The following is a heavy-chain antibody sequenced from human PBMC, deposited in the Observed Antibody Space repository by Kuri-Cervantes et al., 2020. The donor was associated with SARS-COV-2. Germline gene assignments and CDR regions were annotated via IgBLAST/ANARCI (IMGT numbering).Heavy chain of an antibody. J-gene: IGHJ6*03. CDR2: IEQDGSEK. CDR1: GFTFSSYW. D-gene: IGHD2/OR15-2a*01. V-gene: IGHV3-7*01. Sequence: LSLTCAASGFTFSSYWMSWVRQAPGKGLEWVANIEQDGSEKYYVDSVKGRFTISRDNAKNSLYLQMNSLRAEDSAVYYCARDKFWVPVVITPVLNPRYHYYMDVWGNGTTVTVSS. CDR3: ARDKFWVPVVITPVLNPRYHYYMDV.